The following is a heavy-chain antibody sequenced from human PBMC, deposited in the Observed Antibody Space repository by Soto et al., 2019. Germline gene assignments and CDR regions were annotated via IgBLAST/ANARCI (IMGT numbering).Heavy chain of an antibody. J-gene: IGHJ4*02. CDR1: GFTFSSYG. V-gene: IGHV3-30*18. Sequence: GGSLRLSCAASGFTFSSYGMHWVRQAPGKGLEWVAVISYDGSNKYYADSVKGRFTISRDNSKNTLYLQMNSLRAEDTAVYYCAKDLSWFGELTDWGQGTLVTVSS. CDR3: AKDLSWFGELTD. CDR2: ISYDGSNK. D-gene: IGHD3-10*01.